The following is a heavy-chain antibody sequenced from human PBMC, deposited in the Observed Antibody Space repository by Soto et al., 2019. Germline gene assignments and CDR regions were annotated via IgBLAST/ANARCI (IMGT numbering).Heavy chain of an antibody. V-gene: IGHV3-11*01. J-gene: IGHJ5*02. CDR3: ATLSTQFDR. CDR2: ISGSGNSI. D-gene: IGHD1-1*01. CDR1: GFTFSDYY. Sequence: QVLLVESGGGLVKPGGPLRLSCAASGFTFSDYYMSWIRQAPGMGLEWVSYISGSGNSIYYADSVKGRFTISRDNAKNSLYLQMNSLRVEDTAVYYCATLSTQFDRWGQGNLVTVSS.